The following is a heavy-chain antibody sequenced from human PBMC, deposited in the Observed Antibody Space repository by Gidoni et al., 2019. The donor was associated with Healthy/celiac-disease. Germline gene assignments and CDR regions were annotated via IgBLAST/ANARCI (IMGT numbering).Heavy chain of an antibody. J-gene: IGHJ4*02. CDR2: IYYSGST. D-gene: IGHD3-16*01. CDR1: GGPISSGGYY. Sequence: QAQLQESGPGLGKPSQTLSLSCTVSGGPISSGGYYCGWIRQHPGKGLEWIGYIYYSGSTYYNPSLKSRVTIAVATSKNQFSLKLSSVTAADTAVYYCAREYEMAPDYWGQGTLVTVSS. V-gene: IGHV4-31*03. CDR3: AREYEMAPDY.